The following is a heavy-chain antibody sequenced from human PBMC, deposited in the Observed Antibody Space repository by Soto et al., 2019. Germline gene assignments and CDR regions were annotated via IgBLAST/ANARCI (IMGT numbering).Heavy chain of an antibody. CDR2: MNPNSSNT. Sequence: QVQLVQSGAEVKKPGASVKVSCKASGYTFTRYDLNWVRQATGQGLEWMGWMNPNSSNTGDAQKFQGRVTMTRNTSISTAYRELSSLRSEDTAVYYYAREKASYGMNVWGQGTTVTVSS. V-gene: IGHV1-8*01. CDR3: AREKASYGMNV. CDR1: GYTFTRYD. J-gene: IGHJ6*02.